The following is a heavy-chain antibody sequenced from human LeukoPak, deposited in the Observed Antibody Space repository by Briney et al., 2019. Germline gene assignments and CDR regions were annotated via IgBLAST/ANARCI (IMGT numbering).Heavy chain of an antibody. Sequence: GGSLRLSCAASGFTFSSYGMHWVRQAPGKGLEWVAVIWYDGSNKYYADSVKGRFTISRDNAKNSLYLQMNSLRAEDTAVYYCASGTWYSSSQDYWGQGTLVTVSS. D-gene: IGHD6-6*01. V-gene: IGHV3-33*03. CDR2: IWYDGSNK. CDR1: GFTFSSYG. CDR3: ASGTWYSSSQDY. J-gene: IGHJ4*02.